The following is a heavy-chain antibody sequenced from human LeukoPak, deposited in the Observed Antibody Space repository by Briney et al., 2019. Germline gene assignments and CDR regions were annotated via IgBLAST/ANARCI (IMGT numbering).Heavy chain of an antibody. D-gene: IGHD6-13*01. J-gene: IGHJ5*02. CDR1: GGTFSSYA. CDR2: IIPIFGTA. Sequence: SVKVSCKASGGTFSSYAISWVRQAPGQGLEWMGGIIPIFGTANYAHKFQGRVTITSDKSTSTAYMELSSLRSEDTAVYYCARDPIAAAGREVWFDPWGQGTLVTVSS. V-gene: IGHV1-69*06. CDR3: ARDPIAAAGREVWFDP.